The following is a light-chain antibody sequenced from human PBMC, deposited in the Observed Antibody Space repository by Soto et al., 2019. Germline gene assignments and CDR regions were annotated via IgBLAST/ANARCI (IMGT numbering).Light chain of an antibody. CDR1: SGSVSGSYY. CDR3: VLYMGSGISV. J-gene: IGLJ3*02. CDR2: STY. Sequence: QTVVTQEPSFSVSPGGTVTLTCGLSSGSVSGSYYPSWYQQTPGQAPRTLIYSTYTRSSGVPVRFPGSILGNKAALTITGAQADDESDYYCVLYMGSGISVFGGGTKVTVL. V-gene: IGLV8-61*01.